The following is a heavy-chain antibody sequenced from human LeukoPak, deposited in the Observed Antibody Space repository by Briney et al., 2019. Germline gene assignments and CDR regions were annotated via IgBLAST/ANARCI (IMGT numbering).Heavy chain of an antibody. D-gene: IGHD3-22*01. Sequence: SETLSLTCTVSGYSISSGYYWGWIRQPPGKGLEWIGNIYHSGSTYYNPSLRSRVTISVDTSKNQFSLKLSSVTAADTAVYYCATSYYYDSSGYYAFDIWGQGTMVTVSS. CDR1: GYSISSGYY. V-gene: IGHV4-38-2*02. CDR3: ATSYYYDSSGYYAFDI. J-gene: IGHJ3*02. CDR2: IYHSGST.